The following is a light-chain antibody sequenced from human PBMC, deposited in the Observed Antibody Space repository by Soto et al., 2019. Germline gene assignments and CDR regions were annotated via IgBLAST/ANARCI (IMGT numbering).Light chain of an antibody. V-gene: IGKV3-20*01. CDR2: GAS. Sequence: EIVLTQSPGTLSLSPGERATLSCRASQSVSSSYLAWYQQKPGQAPRLLIYGASSRATGIPDRFSGSGSGKDFALNISRLEPEDFAVSFCQQDGSSFVLGGGTKVEIK. CDR3: QQDGSSFV. CDR1: QSVSSSY. J-gene: IGKJ4*01.